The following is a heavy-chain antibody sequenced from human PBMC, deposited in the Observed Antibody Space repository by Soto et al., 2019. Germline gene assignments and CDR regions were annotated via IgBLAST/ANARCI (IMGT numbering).Heavy chain of an antibody. V-gene: IGHV4-59*01. CDR2: IYYSGST. CDR1: GVSISSYY. Sequence: TSETLSLTCTVSGVSISSYYWSWIRQPPGKGLEWIGYIYYSGSTNYNPSLKSRVTISVDTSKNQFSLKLSSVTAADTAVYYCARTLDSSGAYHWFDPWGQGTLVTVSS. D-gene: IGHD3-22*01. CDR3: ARTLDSSGAYHWFDP. J-gene: IGHJ5*02.